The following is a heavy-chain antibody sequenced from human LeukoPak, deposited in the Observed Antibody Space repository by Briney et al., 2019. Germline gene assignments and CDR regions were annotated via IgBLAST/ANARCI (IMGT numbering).Heavy chain of an antibody. Sequence: PSETLSLTCAGYGGSFSGYYWSWIRQPPGKGLEWIGEINHSGSTNYSPSLKSRVTISVDTSKNQFSLKLSSVTAADTAVYYCARGHSAGQRSFDYWGQGTLVTVSS. D-gene: IGHD5-24*01. J-gene: IGHJ4*02. CDR3: ARGHSAGQRSFDY. CDR1: GGSFSGYY. CDR2: INHSGST. V-gene: IGHV4-34*01.